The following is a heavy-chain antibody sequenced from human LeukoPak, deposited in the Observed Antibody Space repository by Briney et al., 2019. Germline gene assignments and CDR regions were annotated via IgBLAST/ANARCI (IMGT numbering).Heavy chain of an antibody. CDR1: GGSFSGYY. CDR3: TRGATSTNWCDP. J-gene: IGHJ5*02. Sequence: PSETLSLTCAVYGGSFSGYYWSWIRQPPGKGLEWIGEINHSGSTNYNPSLKSRVTISVDTSKNQFSLKLNSMTAADTAVYYCTRGATSTNWCDPWGQGALVTVSS. V-gene: IGHV4-34*01. CDR2: INHSGST.